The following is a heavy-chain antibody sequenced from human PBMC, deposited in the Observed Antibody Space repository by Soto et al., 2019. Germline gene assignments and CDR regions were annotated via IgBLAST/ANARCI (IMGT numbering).Heavy chain of an antibody. D-gene: IGHD5-12*01. V-gene: IGHV1-46*01. Sequence: ASVKVSCKASGYTFTSYYMHWVRQAPGQGLEWMGIINPSGGSTSYAQKFQGRVTMTRDTSTSTVYMELSSLRSEDTAVYYCARERVATVVSYYGMDVWGQGTTVTVSS. CDR1: GYTFTSYY. CDR3: ARERVATVVSYYGMDV. J-gene: IGHJ6*02. CDR2: INPSGGST.